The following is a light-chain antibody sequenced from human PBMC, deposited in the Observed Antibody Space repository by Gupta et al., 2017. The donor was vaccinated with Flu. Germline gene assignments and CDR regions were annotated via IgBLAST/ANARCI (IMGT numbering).Light chain of an antibody. CDR2: FILYSDN. CDR3: MNWHNSAWV. V-gene: IGLV5-45*01. Sequence: CTLSSDINTDTYRVCCYQRKPGSPPQSPPRFILYSDNQRGSGVPGRFSGSKDASATAVTTLMSGVEAEDDDYYYSMNWHNSAWVFGGGTKLNVL. J-gene: IGLJ3*02. CDR1: SDINTDTYR.